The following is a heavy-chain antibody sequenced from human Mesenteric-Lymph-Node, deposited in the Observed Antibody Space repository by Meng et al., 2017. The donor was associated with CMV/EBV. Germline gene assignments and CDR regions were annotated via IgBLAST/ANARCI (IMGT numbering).Heavy chain of an antibody. D-gene: IGHD2-2*01. CDR3: ARVSVVPAASTTGDYYYYGMDV. CDR1: GFTFSSYS. CDR2: ISSSSSTI. V-gene: IGHV3-48*04. J-gene: IGHJ6*02. Sequence: GGSLRLSCAASGFTFSSYSMNWVRQAPGKGLEWVSYISSSSSTIYYADSVKGRFTISRDNAKNSLYLQMNSLRAEDTAVYYCARVSVVPAASTTGDYYYYGMDVWGQGTTVTVSS.